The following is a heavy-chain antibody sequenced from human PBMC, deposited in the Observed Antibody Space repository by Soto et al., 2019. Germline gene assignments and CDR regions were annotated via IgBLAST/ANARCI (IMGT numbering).Heavy chain of an antibody. J-gene: IGHJ4*02. CDR1: GVSISSGVSY. Sequence: PSETLSITCTVSGVSISSGVSYWTWIRHHPGKGLEWIGYMHHSGSTYYNPSLKSRVTISIDRSKNQFSLKLSSVTAADTAVYYCARAPDYWGQGILVTVSS. CDR2: MHHSGST. CDR3: ARAPDY. V-gene: IGHV4-30-2*01.